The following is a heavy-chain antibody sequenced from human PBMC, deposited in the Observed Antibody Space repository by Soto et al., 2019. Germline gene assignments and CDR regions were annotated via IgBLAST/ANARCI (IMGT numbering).Heavy chain of an antibody. J-gene: IGHJ3*02. Sequence: SETLSLTCTVSGGSISSSSYYWGWIRQPPGKGLEWIGSIYYSGSTYYNPSLKSRVTISVDTSKNQFSLKLSSVTAADTAVYYCAIHGITGSYYDLLAICGQGTMVPGSS. V-gene: IGHV4-39*01. D-gene: IGHD1-26*01. CDR2: IYYSGST. CDR1: GGSISSSSYY. CDR3: AIHGITGSYYDLLAI.